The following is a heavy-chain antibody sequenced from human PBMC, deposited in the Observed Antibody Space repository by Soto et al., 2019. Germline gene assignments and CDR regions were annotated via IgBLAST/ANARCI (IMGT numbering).Heavy chain of an antibody. CDR2: IYPGDSDT. J-gene: IGHJ6*02. CDR3: ARARGAAAGYYYYYGMDV. D-gene: IGHD6-13*01. Sequence: GESLKISCKGSGYSFTRYWIGWVRQMPGKGLEWMGIIYPGDSDTRYSPSFQGQVTISADKSISTAYLQWSSLKASDTAMYYCARARGAAAGYYYYYGMDVWGQGTTVTVSS. CDR1: GYSFTRYW. V-gene: IGHV5-51*01.